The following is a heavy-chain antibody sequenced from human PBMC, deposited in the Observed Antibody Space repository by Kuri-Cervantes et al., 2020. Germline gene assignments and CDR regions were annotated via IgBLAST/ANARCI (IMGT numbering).Heavy chain of an antibody. J-gene: IGHJ4*02. CDR3: AREHIVGATTRYYFDY. V-gene: IGHV3-30*03. Sequence: GGSLRLSCAASGFTFSSYGMHWVRQAPGKGLEWVAVISYDGSNKYYADSVKGRFTISRDNSKNTLYLQMNSLRAEDTAVYYCAREHIVGATTRYYFDYWGQGTLVTVSS. D-gene: IGHD1-26*01. CDR2: ISYDGSNK. CDR1: GFTFSSYG.